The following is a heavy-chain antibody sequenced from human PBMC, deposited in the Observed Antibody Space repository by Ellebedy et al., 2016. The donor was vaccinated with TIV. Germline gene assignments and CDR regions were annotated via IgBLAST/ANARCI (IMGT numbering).Heavy chain of an antibody. Sequence: PAGSLRLSCMGSGYSSTSYWIGWVRQMPGKGLEWMGIIYPGDSDTRYSPSFQGQVTISADKSISTAYLQWSSLKAPDTAMYYCAIIRLKRGTGWFDPWGQGTLVTVSS. J-gene: IGHJ5*02. CDR2: IYPGDSDT. CDR1: GYSSTSYW. V-gene: IGHV5-51*01. CDR3: AIIRLKRGTGWFDP. D-gene: IGHD2-8*02.